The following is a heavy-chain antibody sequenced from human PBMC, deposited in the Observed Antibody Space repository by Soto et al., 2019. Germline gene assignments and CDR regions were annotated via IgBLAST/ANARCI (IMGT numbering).Heavy chain of an antibody. J-gene: IGHJ4*02. CDR1: GVTVNSNF. V-gene: IGHV3-53*01. CDR3: VKEFRGAFDY. Sequence: GGSLRLSCAVSGVTVNSNFMSWVRQAPGKGLEWASVIFSGGNADYADSVKGRFIMSRDISKNTLYLQLNSLRAEDTAVYFCVKEFRGAFDYWGQGTLVTVSS. D-gene: IGHD3-10*01. CDR2: IFSGGNA.